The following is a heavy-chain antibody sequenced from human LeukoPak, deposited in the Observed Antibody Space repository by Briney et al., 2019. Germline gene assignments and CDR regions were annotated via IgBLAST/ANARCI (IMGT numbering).Heavy chain of an antibody. V-gene: IGHV3-74*01. CDR1: EFTFSSFW. CDR2: INSDGSNT. Sequence: PGGSLRLSCAASEFTFSSFWMHWVRQGPGKGLLWVSRINSDGSNTNYADSVKGRFTISRDNAKNTLYLQMNSLRAEDTAVYYCARDRGYNYGPFDYWGQGTLVTVSS. D-gene: IGHD5-18*01. CDR3: ARDRGYNYGPFDY. J-gene: IGHJ4*02.